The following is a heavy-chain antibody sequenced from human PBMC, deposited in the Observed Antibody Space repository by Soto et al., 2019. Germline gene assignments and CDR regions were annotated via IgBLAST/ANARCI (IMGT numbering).Heavy chain of an antibody. J-gene: IGHJ6*02. CDR2: IYPGDSDT. CDR1: GYIFTNYW. CDR3: ARHRGVRDYYYGLDV. D-gene: IGHD2-8*02. Sequence: EVQLVQSGAEVKKPVESLKISCKGSGYIFTNYWIGWVRQMPGKGLEWMGIIYPGDSDTRYSPSFQGQVTISADKSIGTAYLQWSSLKASDTAMYYCARHRGVRDYYYGLDVWGQGTTVTVSS. V-gene: IGHV5-51*01.